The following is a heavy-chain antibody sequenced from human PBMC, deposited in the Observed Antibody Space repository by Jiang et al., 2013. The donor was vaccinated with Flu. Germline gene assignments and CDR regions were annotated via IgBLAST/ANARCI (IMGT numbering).Heavy chain of an antibody. CDR2: IIPIFATT. V-gene: IGHV1-69*01. D-gene: IGHD3-22*01. J-gene: IGHJ4*02. CDR1: GGTFSSSA. CDR3: ARSEIVVVVKYFYFDY. Sequence: SSVKVSCQASGGTFSSSAISWVRQAPGQGLEWMGGIIPIFATTSYSQKLQDRVTITADEATSTVYMELSSLRSEDTALYYCARSEIVVVVKYFYFDYWGQGTLVTVSS.